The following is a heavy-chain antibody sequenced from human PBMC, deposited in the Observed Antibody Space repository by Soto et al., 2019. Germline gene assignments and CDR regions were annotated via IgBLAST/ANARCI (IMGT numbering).Heavy chain of an antibody. V-gene: IGHV4-4*02. CDR2: IYHSGST. D-gene: IGHD6-6*01. Sequence: PSETLSLTCAVSGGSISSSNWWSWVRQPPGKGLEWIGEIYHSGSTNYNPSLKSRVTISVDKSKNQFSLKLSSVTAADTAVYYCARVPCSSSKAYFDYWGQGTLVTVSS. CDR3: ARVPCSSSKAYFDY. CDR1: GGSISSSNW. J-gene: IGHJ4*02.